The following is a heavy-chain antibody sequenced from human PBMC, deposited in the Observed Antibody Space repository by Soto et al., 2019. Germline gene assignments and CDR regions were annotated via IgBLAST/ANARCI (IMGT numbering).Heavy chain of an antibody. D-gene: IGHD3-3*01. J-gene: IGHJ4*02. Sequence: QVQLVESGGGVVQPGRSLRLSCAASGFTFSSYGMHWVRQAPGKGLEWVAVIWYDGSNKYYADSVKGRFTISRDNSKNTLYLQMNSLRAEDTGVYYCARDRGTIFGVATGEDDFDYWGQGTLVTVSS. CDR3: ARDRGTIFGVATGEDDFDY. CDR2: IWYDGSNK. V-gene: IGHV3-33*01. CDR1: GFTFSSYG.